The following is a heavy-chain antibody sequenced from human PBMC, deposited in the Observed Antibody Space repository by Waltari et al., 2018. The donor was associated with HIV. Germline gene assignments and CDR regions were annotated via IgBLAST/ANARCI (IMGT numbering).Heavy chain of an antibody. V-gene: IGHV4-59*01. CDR2: KYYSGST. CDR3: ARDGLGDSSGYYDY. D-gene: IGHD3-22*01. CDR1: GGSISSYY. Sequence: QVQLQESGPGLVKASETLSLTCTVSGGSISSYYWSCHRQPPGKGLEWIGSKYYSGSTNYNPSLKSRVTISVDTSKNQFSLKLSSVTAADTAVYYCARDGLGDSSGYYDYWGQGTLVTVSS. J-gene: IGHJ4*02.